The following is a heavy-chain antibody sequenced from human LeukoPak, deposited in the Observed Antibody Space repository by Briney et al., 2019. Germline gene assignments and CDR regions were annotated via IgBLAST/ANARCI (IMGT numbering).Heavy chain of an antibody. Sequence: SETLSLTCTVSGGSISGYYWSWIRQPAGKGLEWIGRIYTSGSTNYNPSLKSRVTMSVDTSKNQFSLKLSSVTAADTAVYYCASGYYYDSSGYEYFQHWGQGTLVTVSS. J-gene: IGHJ1*01. D-gene: IGHD3-22*01. V-gene: IGHV4-4*07. CDR3: ASGYYYDSSGYEYFQH. CDR2: IYTSGST. CDR1: GGSISGYY.